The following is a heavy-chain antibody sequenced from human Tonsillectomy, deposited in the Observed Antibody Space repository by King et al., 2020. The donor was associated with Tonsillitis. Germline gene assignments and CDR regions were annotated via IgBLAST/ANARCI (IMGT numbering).Heavy chain of an antibody. CDR3: TRDLIGYDAFDI. CDR1: GYIFTDYY. D-gene: IGHD3-10*01. CDR2: INPDGGRT. Sequence: VQLVESGAEVKKPGASVKVSCKASGYIFTDYYIHWVRQTPGQGLEWMGRINPDGGRTTYAQRFQGRVAMTTDTSINTASMELSRLTSDDTAVYYCTRDLIGYDAFDIWGQGTMDFVSS. J-gene: IGHJ3*02. V-gene: IGHV1-2*02.